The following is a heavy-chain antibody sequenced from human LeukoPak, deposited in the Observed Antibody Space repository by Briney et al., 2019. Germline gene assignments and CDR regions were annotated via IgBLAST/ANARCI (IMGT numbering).Heavy chain of an antibody. CDR2: IYYSGST. Sequence: SETLSLTCTVSGGSISSSSYYWGWIRKPPGKGLEWIGSIYYSGSTYYNPSLKSRVTISVDTSKNQFSLRLSSVTAADTAVYYCTRERRDGYKVYFDYWGQGTLVTVSS. V-gene: IGHV4-39*07. J-gene: IGHJ4*02. CDR1: GGSISSSSYY. CDR3: TRERRDGYKVYFDY. D-gene: IGHD5-24*01.